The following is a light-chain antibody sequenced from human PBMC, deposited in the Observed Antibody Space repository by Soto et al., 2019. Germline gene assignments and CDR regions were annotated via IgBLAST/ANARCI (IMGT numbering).Light chain of an antibody. V-gene: IGKV1-9*01. CDR3: QQFDSYPIT. CDR1: EDISSH. CDR2: PAS. J-gene: IGKJ5*01. Sequence: DIQLTQSPSFLSASVGDRVSITCRASEDISSHLTWYQQKPGKIPKLLISPASTLRSGVPSRFSGSGSGTEFTLTISGLQPEEFATYYCQQFDSYPITFGQGTRLDI.